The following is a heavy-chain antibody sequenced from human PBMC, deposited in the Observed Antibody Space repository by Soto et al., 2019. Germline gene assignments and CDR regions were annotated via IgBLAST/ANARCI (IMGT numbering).Heavy chain of an antibody. Sequence: QVQLVQSGAEVKKPGASVKVSCKASGYTFTSYGISWVRQAPGQGLEWMGWISAYNGNTNYAQKLQGRVTMTTDTPTSTAYMELRSLRSDDTAVYYCARVGERPAGYYYYGMDVWGQGTTVTVSS. V-gene: IGHV1-18*04. CDR2: ISAYNGNT. CDR1: GYTFTSYG. J-gene: IGHJ6*02. CDR3: ARVGERPAGYYYYGMDV.